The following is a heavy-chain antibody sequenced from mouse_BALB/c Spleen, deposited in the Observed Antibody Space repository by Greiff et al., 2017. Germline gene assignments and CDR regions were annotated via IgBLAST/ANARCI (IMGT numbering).Heavy chain of an antibody. CDR3: TRGYYYGRVEYYFDY. CDR1: GYTFTSYY. V-gene: IGHV1S81*02. D-gene: IGHD1-1*01. J-gene: IGHJ2*01. Sequence: QVQLKESGAELVKPGASVKLSCKASGYTFTSYYMYWVKQRPGQGLEWIGEINPSNGGTNFNEKFKSKATLTVDKSSSTAYMQLSSLTSEDSAVYYCTRGYYYGRVEYYFDYWGQGTTLTGSS. CDR2: INPSNGGT.